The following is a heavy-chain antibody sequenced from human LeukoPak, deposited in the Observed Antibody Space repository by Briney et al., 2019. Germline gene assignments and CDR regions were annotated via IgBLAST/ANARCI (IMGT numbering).Heavy chain of an antibody. D-gene: IGHD4-17*01. V-gene: IGHV1-18*01. CDR2: ISAYNGNT. CDR1: GYTFTSYG. J-gene: IGHJ6*02. Sequence: ASVKVSCKASGYTFTSYGISWVRQAPGQGLEWMGWISAYNGNTNYAQKLQGRVTMTTDTSTSTAYMELRSLRSDDTAVYYCARGDYGEPYYYYGMDVWGQGTAVTVSS. CDR3: ARGDYGEPYYYYGMDV.